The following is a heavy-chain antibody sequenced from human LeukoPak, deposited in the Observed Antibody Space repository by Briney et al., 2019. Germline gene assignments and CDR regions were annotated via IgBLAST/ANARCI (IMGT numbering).Heavy chain of an antibody. CDR2: IKQDGSTK. CDR1: GFTFSNPW. J-gene: IGHJ4*02. V-gene: IGHV3-7*01. D-gene: IGHD1-26*01. CDR3: ARDTDGSLDY. Sequence: GGSLRLSCAASGFTFSNPWMAWVRQAPGKGLEWVANIKQDGSTKHYADSLKDRFTISRDNPKNLLYVQMNSLRADDTAVYYCARDTDGSLDYWGQGILVTVAS.